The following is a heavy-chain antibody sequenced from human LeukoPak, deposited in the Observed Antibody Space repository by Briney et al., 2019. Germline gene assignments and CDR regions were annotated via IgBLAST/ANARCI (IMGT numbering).Heavy chain of an antibody. CDR1: GFTFSSYA. V-gene: IGHV3-64*01. CDR2: ISSNGGST. CDR3: ARVGYSGYEYFDC. Sequence: PGGSLRLSCAASGFTFSSYAMHWVRQAPGKGLEYVSAISSNGGSTYYANSVKGRFTISRDNSKNTLYLQMGSLRAEDMAVYYCARVGYSGYEYFDCWGQGTLVTVSS. D-gene: IGHD5-12*01. J-gene: IGHJ4*02.